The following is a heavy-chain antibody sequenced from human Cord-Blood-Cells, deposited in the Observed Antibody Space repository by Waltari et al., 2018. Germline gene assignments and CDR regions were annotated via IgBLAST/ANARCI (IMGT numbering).Heavy chain of an antibody. D-gene: IGHD3-3*01. CDR3: ARDMWRFLEWLPDYYGMDV. CDR2: IIPIFGTA. Sequence: LEWMGGIIPIFGTANYAQKFQGRVTITADKSTSTAYMELSSLRSEDTAVYYCARDMWRFLEWLPDYYGMDVWGQGTTVTVSS. V-gene: IGHV1-69*06. J-gene: IGHJ6*02.